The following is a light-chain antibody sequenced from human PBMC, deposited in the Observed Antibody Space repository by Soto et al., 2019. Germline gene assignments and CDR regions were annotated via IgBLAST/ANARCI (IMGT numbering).Light chain of an antibody. CDR3: GTWDSRLSVVV. J-gene: IGLJ3*02. Sequence: QSVLTQPPSMSAAPGQKVTISCSGTNLNIRNSDVSWYQKLPRISPKLLIYDNNKRPSGVPDRFSCSKSGTSATLGITGLQTGDEADYYCGTWDSRLSVVVFGGGTKLTVL. CDR2: DNN. CDR1: NLNIRNSD. V-gene: IGLV1-51*01.